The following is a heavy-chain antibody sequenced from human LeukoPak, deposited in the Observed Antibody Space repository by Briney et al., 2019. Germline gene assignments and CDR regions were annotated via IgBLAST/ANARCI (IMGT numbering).Heavy chain of an antibody. CDR2: ISGSDDGT. CDR3: AKDSRTHSGWYFGSDY. D-gene: IGHD6-19*01. V-gene: IGHV3-23*01. J-gene: IGHJ4*02. CDR1: GFTFSSYG. Sequence: GGTLRLSCAASGFTFSSYGMSWVRQAPGKGLEWVSAISGSDDGTYYADSVKGRFTISRDNSRNTLYLQMNSLRDEDTAMYYCAKDSRTHSGWYFGSDYWGQGTLVTVSS.